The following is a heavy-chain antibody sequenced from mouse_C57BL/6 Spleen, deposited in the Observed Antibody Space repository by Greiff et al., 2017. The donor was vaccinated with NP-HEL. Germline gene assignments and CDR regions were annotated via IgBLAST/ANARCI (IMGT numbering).Heavy chain of an antibody. CDR2: IYPGDGDT. Sequence: LVEPGASVKISCKASGYAFSSSWMNWVKQRPGKGLEWIGRIYPGDGDTNYNGKFKGKATLTADKSSSTAYMQLSSLTSEDSAVYFCANPYYYGSSSWFAYWGQGTLVTVSA. V-gene: IGHV1-82*01. D-gene: IGHD1-1*01. J-gene: IGHJ3*01. CDR3: ANPYYYGSSSWFAY. CDR1: GYAFSSSW.